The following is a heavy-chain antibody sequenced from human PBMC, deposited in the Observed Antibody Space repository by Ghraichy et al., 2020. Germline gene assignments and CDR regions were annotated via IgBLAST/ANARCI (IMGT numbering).Heavy chain of an antibody. Sequence: SETLSLTCTVSGGSISSYYWSWIRQPPGKGLEWIGYIYTSGSTNYNPSLKSRVTISVDTSKNQFSLKLSSVTAADTAVYYCARQEGDYGDYSVDYWGQGTLVTVSS. D-gene: IGHD4-17*01. J-gene: IGHJ4*02. CDR1: GGSISSYY. CDR3: ARQEGDYGDYSVDY. CDR2: IYTSGST. V-gene: IGHV4-4*09.